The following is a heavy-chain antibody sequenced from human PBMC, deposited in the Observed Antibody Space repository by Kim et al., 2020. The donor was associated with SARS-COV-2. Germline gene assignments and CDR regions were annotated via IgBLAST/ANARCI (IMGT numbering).Heavy chain of an antibody. J-gene: IGHJ3*02. CDR3: AREKDDAFDI. V-gene: IGHV3-48*03. Sequence: GGSLRLSCAASGFTFSSYEMNWVRQAPGKGLEWVSYISSSGSTIYYADSVKGRFTISRDNAKNSLYLQMNSLRAEDTAVYYCAREKDDAFDIWGQGTMVTVSS. CDR2: ISSSGSTI. CDR1: GFTFSSYE.